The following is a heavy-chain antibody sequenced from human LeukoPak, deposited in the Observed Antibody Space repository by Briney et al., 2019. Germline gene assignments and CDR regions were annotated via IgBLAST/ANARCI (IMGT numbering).Heavy chain of an antibody. CDR1: GFTFSSYA. D-gene: IGHD1-14*01. Sequence: GGSLRLSCAASGFTFSSYAMHWVRQAPGKGLEWVAVISYDGSNKYYADSVKGRFTISRDNSKNTMSVQMDDLRAEDTAVYYCTRYNNDHFDYWGQGTLVTVSS. J-gene: IGHJ4*02. V-gene: IGHV3-30*04. CDR3: TRYNNDHFDY. CDR2: ISYDGSNK.